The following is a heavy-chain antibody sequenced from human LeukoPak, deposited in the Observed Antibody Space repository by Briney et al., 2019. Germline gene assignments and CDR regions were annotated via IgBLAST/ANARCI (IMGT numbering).Heavy chain of an antibody. Sequence: AGGSLRLSCAASGFTFSSYAMSWVRQAPGKGLEWVAVISSDGTNKDYADSVKGRFSISRDNSKNTLYLQMNRLRADDTAVYYCARDRSQEFDPWGQGTLVTVSS. CDR3: ARDRSQEFDP. J-gene: IGHJ5*02. D-gene: IGHD3-10*01. V-gene: IGHV3-30*04. CDR2: ISSDGTNK. CDR1: GFTFSSYA.